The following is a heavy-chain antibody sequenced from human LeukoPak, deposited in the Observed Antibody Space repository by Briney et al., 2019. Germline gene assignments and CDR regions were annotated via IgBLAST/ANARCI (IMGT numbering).Heavy chain of an antibody. CDR2: IIPIFGTA. CDR1: GGTFSSYA. CDR3: ARVGDYGSGSYFFDY. D-gene: IGHD3-10*01. V-gene: IGHV1-69*13. Sequence: SVKVSCKASGGTFSSYAISWVRQAPGQGLEWMGGIIPIFGTANYAQKFQGRVTITADESTSTAYMELSGLRSEDTAVYYCARVGDYGSGSYFFDYWGQGTLVTVSS. J-gene: IGHJ4*02.